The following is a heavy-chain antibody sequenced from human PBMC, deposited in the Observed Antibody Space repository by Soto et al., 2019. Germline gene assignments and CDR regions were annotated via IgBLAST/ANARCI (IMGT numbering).Heavy chain of an antibody. Sequence: GGSLRLSCAASGFTFSSYAMHWVRQAPGKGLEWVAVVSYDGSNKYYADSVKGRFTISRDNSKNTLYLQMNSLRAEDTAVYYCARSRKHDYSKFDYWRQGTLVTVSS. J-gene: IGHJ4*02. CDR2: VSYDGSNK. V-gene: IGHV3-30-3*01. CDR1: GFTFSSYA. D-gene: IGHD4-4*01. CDR3: ARSRKHDYSKFDY.